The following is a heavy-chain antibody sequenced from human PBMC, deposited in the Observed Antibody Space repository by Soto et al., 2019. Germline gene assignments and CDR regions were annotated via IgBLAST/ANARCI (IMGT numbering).Heavy chain of an antibody. CDR1: GFTFSTYA. CDR2: VSGSGAKT. J-gene: IGHJ6*02. D-gene: IGHD2-8*02. CDR3: TRDWTGNTCPCMDV. V-gene: IGHV3-23*01. Sequence: EVQLLESGGGLVQPGGSLRLSCTASGFTFSTYAMTWVRQAPGKGLEWVSTVSGSGAKTYYADSVRGRFTISRDNSKDTLYLQMNSLKAEDTATYSCTRDWTGNTCPCMDVWGQGTTVPVSS.